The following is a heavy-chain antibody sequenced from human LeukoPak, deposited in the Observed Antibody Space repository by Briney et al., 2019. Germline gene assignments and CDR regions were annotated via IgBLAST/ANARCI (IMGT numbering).Heavy chain of an antibody. J-gene: IGHJ4*02. D-gene: IGHD3-10*01. CDR3: AKVRGSYGSGIIDY. V-gene: IGHV3-23*01. CDR2: ISSGAGT. CDR1: GFTFSSHA. Sequence: GGSLRLSCAASGFTFSSHAMSWVRQAPGKGLEWVSSISSGAGTYYADSVKGRFTISRDNSKNTLYLQMKSLMAEDTAAYYCAKVRGSYGSGIIDYWGQGTLVTASS.